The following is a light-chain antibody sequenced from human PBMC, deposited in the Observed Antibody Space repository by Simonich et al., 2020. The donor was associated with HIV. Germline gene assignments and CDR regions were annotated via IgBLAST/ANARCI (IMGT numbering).Light chain of an antibody. V-gene: IGKV4-1*01. CDR2: WAS. Sequence: DIVMTQSPDSLAVSLGERATINCKSSQSVLYSSNNKNYLAWYQQKPGQPPKLLIYWASTRQFGVPERFGGSGSGTDFTLTISSLQAEDVAVYYCQQYYSTPYTFGQGTKLEIK. J-gene: IGKJ2*01. CDR3: QQYYSTPYT. CDR1: QSVLYSSNNKNY.